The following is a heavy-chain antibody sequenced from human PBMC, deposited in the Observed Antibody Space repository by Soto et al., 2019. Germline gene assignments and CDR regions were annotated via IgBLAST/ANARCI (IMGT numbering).Heavy chain of an antibody. V-gene: IGHV4-31*02. Sequence: SETLSLTCTVSGGSISSGGYYWSWIRQHPGKGLEWIGYIYYSGSTYYNPSLKSRVTISVDTSKNQFSLKLSSVTAADTAVYYCARDLGAVAGTIGGAFDIWGQGTMVTVSS. CDR3: ARDLGAVAGTIGGAFDI. CDR1: GGSISSGGYY. D-gene: IGHD6-19*01. J-gene: IGHJ3*02. CDR2: IYYSGST.